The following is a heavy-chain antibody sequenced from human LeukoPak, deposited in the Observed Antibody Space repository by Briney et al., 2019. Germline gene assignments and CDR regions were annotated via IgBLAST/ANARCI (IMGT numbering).Heavy chain of an antibody. V-gene: IGHV4-39*01. CDR3: ARQYCSGGSCRFDY. D-gene: IGHD2-15*01. Sequence: SETLSLTCTVAGGSISSSSYYWGWIRQPPGKGLEWIGSIYYSGSTYYNPSLKSRVTISVDTSKNQFSLELSSVTAADTAVYYCARQYCSGGSCRFDYWGQGTLVTVSS. J-gene: IGHJ4*02. CDR1: GGSISSSSYY. CDR2: IYYSGST.